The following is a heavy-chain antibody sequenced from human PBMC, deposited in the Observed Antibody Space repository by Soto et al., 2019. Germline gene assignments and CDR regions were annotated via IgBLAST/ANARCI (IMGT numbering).Heavy chain of an antibody. V-gene: IGHV4-59*01. J-gene: IGHJ4*02. CDR2: IHYSGST. CDR1: GGSISGYY. D-gene: IGHD6-13*01. CDR3: ARVSAAGTKSPFDY. Sequence: VQLQESGPGLVKPSETLSLTCTVSGGSISGYYWSWIRQSPGKGLEWIGYIHYSGSTNYNPSLKSRVTISVDTSKTQLSLKLSSVTAADTAVYYCARVSAAGTKSPFDYWGQGTLVTVSS.